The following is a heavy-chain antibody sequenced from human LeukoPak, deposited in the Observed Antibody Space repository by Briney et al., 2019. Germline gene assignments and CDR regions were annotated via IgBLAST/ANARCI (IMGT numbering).Heavy chain of an antibody. CDR2: INHSGST. D-gene: IGHD6-13*01. Sequence: SETLSLTCAVYGGSFSGYYWRWIRQPPGKGLEWIGEINHSGSTNYNPSLKSRVTISVDTSKNQFSLKLSSVTAADTAVYYCARGHKSDSSSWYIPANWYFDLWGRGTLVTVSS. V-gene: IGHV4-34*01. CDR3: ARGHKSDSSSWYIPANWYFDL. CDR1: GGSFSGYY. J-gene: IGHJ2*01.